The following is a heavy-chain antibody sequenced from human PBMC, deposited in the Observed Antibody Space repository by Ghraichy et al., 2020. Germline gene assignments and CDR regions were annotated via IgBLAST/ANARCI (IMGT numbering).Heavy chain of an antibody. CDR2: IYTSGST. Sequence: SETLSLTCTLSGGSISSYYWSWIRQPAGKGLEWIGRIYTSGSTNYNPSLKSRVTMSVDTSKNQFSLKLSSVTAADTAVYYCARVVLESSGWSYYFDYWGQGTLVTVSS. D-gene: IGHD6-19*01. V-gene: IGHV4-4*07. J-gene: IGHJ4*02. CDR3: ARVVLESSGWSYYFDY. CDR1: GGSISSYY.